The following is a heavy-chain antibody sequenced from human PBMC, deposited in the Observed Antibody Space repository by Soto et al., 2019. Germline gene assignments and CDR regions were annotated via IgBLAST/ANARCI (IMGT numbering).Heavy chain of an antibody. CDR1: GFTFTSSA. CDR3: AASTTTNYDFWSGYYHPDAFDI. V-gene: IGHV1-58*01. D-gene: IGHD3-3*01. Sequence: SVKVSCKASGFTFTSSAVQWVRQARGQRLEWIGWIVVGSGNTNYAQKFQERVTITRDMSTSTAYMELSSLRSEDTAVYYCAASTTTNYDFWSGYYHPDAFDIWGQGTMVTVSS. CDR2: IVVGSGNT. J-gene: IGHJ3*02.